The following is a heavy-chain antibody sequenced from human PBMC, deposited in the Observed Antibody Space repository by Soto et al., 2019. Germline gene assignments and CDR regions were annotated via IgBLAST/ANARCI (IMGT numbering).Heavy chain of an antibody. CDR3: LLHLSTTVTKESGGVLQH. CDR1: GYTFTSYG. CDR2: ISAYNGNT. Sequence: QVQLVQSGAEVKKPGASVKVSCKASGYTFTSYGISWVRQAPGQGLEWMGWISAYNGNTNYAQKLQGRVTMTTDAATSTAYMELRSLRSDDTAVYSPLLHLSTTVTKESGGVLQHWGQGTLVTVSS. V-gene: IGHV1-18*01. J-gene: IGHJ1*01. D-gene: IGHD4-17*01.